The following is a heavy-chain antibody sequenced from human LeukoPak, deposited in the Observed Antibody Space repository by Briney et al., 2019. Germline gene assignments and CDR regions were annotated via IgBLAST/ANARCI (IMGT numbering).Heavy chain of an antibody. Sequence: NPSETLSLTCAAYGGSFKSYLLLWIRQPAPKGLAGIGGINHSGRPNYSPSLKSRVTISIDMSKNEFSLRLSSVTAADTAIYYCASLRYDSSAYDHPLPHHWGQGTLVTVSS. J-gene: IGHJ5*02. V-gene: IGHV4-34*01. CDR3: ASLRYDSSAYDHPLPHH. CDR1: GGSFKSYL. D-gene: IGHD3-22*01. CDR2: INHSGRP.